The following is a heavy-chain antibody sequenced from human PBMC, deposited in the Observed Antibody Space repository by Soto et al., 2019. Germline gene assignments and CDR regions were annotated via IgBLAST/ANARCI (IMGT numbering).Heavy chain of an antibody. V-gene: IGHV4-4*02. Sequence: QVQLQESGPGLVKPSGTLSLTCAVSGGSISSSNWWSWVRQPPGKGLEWIGEIYHSGSTNYNPSLKSRVTISVDKSKNQFSLKLTSVPAAVTAVYYCARDYSPQGPRVAGGFDYWGQGTLVTVSS. D-gene: IGHD6-19*01. J-gene: IGHJ4*02. CDR1: GGSISSSNW. CDR3: ARDYSPQGPRVAGGFDY. CDR2: IYHSGST.